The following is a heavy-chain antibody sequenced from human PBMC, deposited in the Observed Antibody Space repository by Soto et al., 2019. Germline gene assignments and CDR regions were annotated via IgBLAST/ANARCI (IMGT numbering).Heavy chain of an antibody. J-gene: IGHJ6*03. D-gene: IGHD6-13*01. Sequence: QVQLQESGPGLVEPSETLSLICTVSGASIRNYYWSWIRQPPGKGLEWIGYMYYSGSTSYTPSLKSRVTTSVDTSKNQFSLKLSSVTAADTAVYYCARTKVADGDYFYYMGVWGKGTAVTVSS. V-gene: IGHV4-59*08. CDR1: GASIRNYY. CDR3: ARTKVADGDYFYYMGV. CDR2: MYYSGST.